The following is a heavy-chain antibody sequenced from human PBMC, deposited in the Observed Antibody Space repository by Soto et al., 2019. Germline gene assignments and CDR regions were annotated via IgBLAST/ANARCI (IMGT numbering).Heavy chain of an antibody. Sequence: QVQLVESGGGLVMPGGSQRLSCAASGFTFSDYYMSWIRQAPGKGLEGDSYISSSSSYTNYADSVKGRFTISRDNAKNSLYLQMNSLRAEDTAVYYCARVGNHYDSSGYYSNYFDYWGQGTLVTVSS. V-gene: IGHV3-11*06. CDR3: ARVGNHYDSSGYYSNYFDY. D-gene: IGHD3-22*01. CDR1: GFTFSDYY. J-gene: IGHJ4*02. CDR2: ISSSSSYT.